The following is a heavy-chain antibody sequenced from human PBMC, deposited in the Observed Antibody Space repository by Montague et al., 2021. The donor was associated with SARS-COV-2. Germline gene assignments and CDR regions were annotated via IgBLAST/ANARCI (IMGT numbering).Heavy chain of an antibody. D-gene: IGHD3-3*01. CDR1: GFTFNNYA. CDR3: TKGGRNFYELDGFDS. V-gene: IGHV3-23*03. CDR2: IYSDGSST. Sequence: SLRLSCAASGFTFNNYAMTWVRQAPGKGLEWVSIIYSDGSSTYYADSVKGRFTISRDNSKNALYLQMNSLRAEDTAVYSCTKGGRNFYELDGFDSWGRGAPVTVSS. J-gene: IGHJ4*02.